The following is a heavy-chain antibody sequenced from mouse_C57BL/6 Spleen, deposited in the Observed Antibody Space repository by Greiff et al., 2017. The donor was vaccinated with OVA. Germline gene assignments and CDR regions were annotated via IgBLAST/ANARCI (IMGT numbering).Heavy chain of an antibody. CDR3: ARYVTTPYWYFDV. J-gene: IGHJ1*03. Sequence: EVKLEESGGGLVQPGGSLSLSCAASGFTFTDYYMSWVRQPPGKALEWLGFIRNKANGYTTEYSASVKGRFTISRDNSQSILYLQMNALRAEDSATYYCARYVTTPYWYFDVWGTGTTVTVSS. V-gene: IGHV7-3*01. D-gene: IGHD2-12*01. CDR1: GFTFTDYY. CDR2: IRNKANGYTT.